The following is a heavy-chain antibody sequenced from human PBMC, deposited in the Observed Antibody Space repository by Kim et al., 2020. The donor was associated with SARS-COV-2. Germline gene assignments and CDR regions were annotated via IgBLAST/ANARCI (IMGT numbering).Heavy chain of an antibody. V-gene: IGHV3-23*01. D-gene: IGHD3-16*01. Sequence: SVKGRFTISRDNSKNTLYLQMNSLRAEDTAVYYCAKDRPIARGLNWYFDLWGRGTLVTVSS. J-gene: IGHJ2*01. CDR3: AKDRPIARGLNWYFDL.